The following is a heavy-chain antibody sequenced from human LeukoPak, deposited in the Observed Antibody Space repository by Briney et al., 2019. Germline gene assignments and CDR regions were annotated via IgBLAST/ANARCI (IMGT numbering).Heavy chain of an antibody. J-gene: IGHJ6*02. CDR1: GFTFSSYW. CDR3: ARESALYGMDV. CDR2: IKQDGSEK. V-gene: IGHV3-7*01. Sequence: GRSLRLSCAASGFTFSSYWMSWVRQAPGKGLEWVANIKQDGSEKYYVDSVKGRLTISRDNAKNSLYLQMNSLRAEDTAVYYCARESALYGMDVWGQGTTVTVSS.